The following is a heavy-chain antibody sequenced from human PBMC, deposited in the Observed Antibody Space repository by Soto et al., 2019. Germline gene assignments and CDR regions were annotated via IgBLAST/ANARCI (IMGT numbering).Heavy chain of an antibody. Sequence: NPGGSLRLSCVGSGFTFSNFSINWVRQAPGKGLEWVSSISSRSDIYYADSLKGRFTISRDNAKNSVSLQMNSLRAEDTAVYYCAREYTAWPLAYGLDVWGQGTTVTVS. CDR3: AREYTAWPLAYGLDV. D-gene: IGHD2-2*02. J-gene: IGHJ6*02. CDR1: GFTFSNFS. V-gene: IGHV3-21*01. CDR2: ISSRSDI.